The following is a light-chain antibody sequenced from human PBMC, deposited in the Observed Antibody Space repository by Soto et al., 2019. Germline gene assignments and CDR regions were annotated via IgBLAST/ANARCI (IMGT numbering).Light chain of an antibody. J-gene: IGKJ1*01. V-gene: IGKV1-5*03. Sequence: DIQMTQSHSTLSASVGDRVTITCRASQSISSYLAWYQQKPGKAPKLLIYKASSLESVVPSRFSGSGSGTEFTLTINSLQPDDFATYYCQQYNSYSPWTFGQETKVDIK. CDR2: KAS. CDR3: QQYNSYSPWT. CDR1: QSISSY.